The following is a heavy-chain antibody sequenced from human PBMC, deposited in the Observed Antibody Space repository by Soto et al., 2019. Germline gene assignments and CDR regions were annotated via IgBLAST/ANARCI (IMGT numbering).Heavy chain of an antibody. V-gene: IGHV3-21*01. D-gene: IGHD3-10*01. Sequence: GGSLRLSCAASGFTFSSYSMNWVRKDPGKGLEWVSSISSSSSYIYYADSVKGRFTISRDNAKNSLYLQMNSLRAEDTAVYYCAREEETMVRGVIIKPIDYWGQGTLVTVSS. CDR2: ISSSSSYI. J-gene: IGHJ4*02. CDR3: AREEETMVRGVIIKPIDY. CDR1: GFTFSSYS.